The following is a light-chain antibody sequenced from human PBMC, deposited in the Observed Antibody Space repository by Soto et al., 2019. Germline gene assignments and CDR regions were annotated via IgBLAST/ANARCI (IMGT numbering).Light chain of an antibody. CDR2: GAS. Sequence: EFVMTQSPATLSLSAGERLTLSCRPSQSVRSNLASYQQKPGQSPTLLIYGASTRATGIPARFSGSGSGTEFTLTISSLQSEDFAVYYCQQYNSWPPITFGQGTRLEI. CDR3: QQYNSWPPIT. V-gene: IGKV3-15*01. CDR1: QSVRSN. J-gene: IGKJ5*01.